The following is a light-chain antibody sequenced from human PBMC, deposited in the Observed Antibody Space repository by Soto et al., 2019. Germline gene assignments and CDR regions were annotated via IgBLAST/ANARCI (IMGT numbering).Light chain of an antibody. J-gene: IGLJ1*01. Sequence: QSALTQPRSVSGSPGQSVTISCTGTSTDVGGYNYVSWYQQHPGKVPKLMLYDVSKRPSGVPDRFSGSKSGNTASLTISGXXXXDEADYYCCSYAGRDTLYVFGSGTKVTVL. CDR3: CSYAGRDTLYV. CDR1: STDVGGYNY. V-gene: IGLV2-11*01. CDR2: DVS.